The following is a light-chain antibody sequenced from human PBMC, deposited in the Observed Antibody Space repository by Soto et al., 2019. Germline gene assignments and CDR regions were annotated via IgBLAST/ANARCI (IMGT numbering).Light chain of an antibody. CDR1: QSVSSTS. CDR3: QHYRT. V-gene: IGKV3-20*01. Sequence: EIVLTQSPGTLSLSPGERATLSCRASQSVSSTSLAWYQQKPGQAPRLLIYGASSRATGIPDRFSGSGSGTDFTLTISRLEPEDFAVYYCQHYRTFGQGTKVEIK. CDR2: GAS. J-gene: IGKJ1*01.